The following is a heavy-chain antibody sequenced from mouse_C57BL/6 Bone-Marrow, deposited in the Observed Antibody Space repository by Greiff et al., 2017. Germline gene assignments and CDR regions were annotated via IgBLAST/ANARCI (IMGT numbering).Heavy chain of an antibody. J-gene: IGHJ3*01. CDR3: ARSSCYYGSSYPFAY. D-gene: IGHD1-1*01. CDR2: IYPGSGST. V-gene: IGHV1-55*01. CDR1: GYTFTSYW. Sequence: QVQLQQPGAELVKPGASVKMSCKASGYTFTSYWITWVKQRPGQGLEWIGDIYPGSGSTNYNEKFKSKATLTVDTSSSTAYMQLSSLTSEDSAVYYCARSSCYYGSSYPFAYWGQGTLVTVSA.